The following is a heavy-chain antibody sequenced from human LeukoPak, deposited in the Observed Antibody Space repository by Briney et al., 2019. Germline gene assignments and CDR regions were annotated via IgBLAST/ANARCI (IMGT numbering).Heavy chain of an antibody. CDR1: GFTFSSYG. CDR3: TTRQAMDINGSHLSVFDY. J-gene: IGHJ4*02. Sequence: GGSLRLSCAASGFTFSSYGMHWVRQAPGKGLEWVGRIKSKTDGGTTDYAAPVKGRFTISRDDSKNTLYLQMNSLKTEDTAVYYCTTRQAMDINGSHLSVFDYWGQGTLVTVSS. V-gene: IGHV3-15*01. CDR2: IKSKTDGGTT. D-gene: IGHD1-26*01.